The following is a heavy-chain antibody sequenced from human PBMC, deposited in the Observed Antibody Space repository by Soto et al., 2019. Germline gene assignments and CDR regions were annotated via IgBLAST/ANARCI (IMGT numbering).Heavy chain of an antibody. D-gene: IGHD2-15*01. J-gene: IGHJ3*02. CDR1: GLVFSSLC. CDR3: ARDDNTSSLCSGKTCYYDAFDM. Sequence: GGLRLTAAASGLVFSSLCTTGVRQAPRKGLEWVANIRRDGSQKYYVDSVRGRFIISRYNAKNSLYLEMNNLRVEDTAVYYCARDDNTSSLCSGKTCYYDAFDMWGQGTAVTVSS. V-gene: IGHV3-7*03. CDR2: IRRDGSQK.